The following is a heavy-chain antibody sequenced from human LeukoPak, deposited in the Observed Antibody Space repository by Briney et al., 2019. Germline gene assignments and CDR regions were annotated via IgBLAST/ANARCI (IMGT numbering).Heavy chain of an antibody. CDR2: IKPDGSEK. CDR3: ARVGRRARGVRDYMDV. J-gene: IGHJ6*03. CDR1: GFTFSSYW. V-gene: IGHV3-7*03. Sequence: PGGSLRLSCAASGFTFSSYWMSWVRQAPGKGLEWVANIKPDGSEKHYVDSVKGRFTISRDNAKNSLYLQMNSLRVEDTAVFYCARVGRRARGVRDYMDVWGKGTTVTVSS. D-gene: IGHD3-10*01.